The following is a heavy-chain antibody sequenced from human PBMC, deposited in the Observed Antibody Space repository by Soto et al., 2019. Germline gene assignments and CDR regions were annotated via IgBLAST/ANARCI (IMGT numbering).Heavy chain of an antibody. CDR2: IYHSGST. D-gene: IGHD4-17*01. V-gene: IGHV4-30-2*01. CDR1: GGSISSGGYS. Sequence: TLSLTCAVSGGSISSGGYSWSWIRQPPGKGLEWIGYIYHSGSTYYNPSLKSRVTISVDRSKNQFSLKLSSVTAADTAVYYCARGWCSVTTNRNYFYDWGQGTLVTVSS. CDR3: ARGWCSVTTNRNYFYD. J-gene: IGHJ4*02.